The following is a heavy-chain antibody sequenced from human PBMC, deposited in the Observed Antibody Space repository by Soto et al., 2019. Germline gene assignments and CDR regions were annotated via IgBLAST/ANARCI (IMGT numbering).Heavy chain of an antibody. CDR1: GGSISSGGYY. CDR2: IYYSGST. Sequence: QVQLQESGPGLVKPSQTLSLTCTVSGGSISSGGYYWSWIRQHPGKGLEWIGYIYYSGSTYYNPSLKSRVTISVDTSKNQFSLKLSSVTAADTAVYYCASQTSGVGYCIGGSCDYPEPHFDYWGQGTLVTVSS. V-gene: IGHV4-31*03. CDR3: ASQTSGVGYCIGGSCDYPEPHFDY. D-gene: IGHD2-15*01. J-gene: IGHJ4*02.